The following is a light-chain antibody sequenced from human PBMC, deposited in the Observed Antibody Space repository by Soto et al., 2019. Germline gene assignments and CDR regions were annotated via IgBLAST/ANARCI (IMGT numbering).Light chain of an antibody. J-gene: IGKJ5*01. CDR2: DVS. Sequence: EIVLTQSQGTLSLSPGERATLSFMASQSVSSSYLAWYQQKPGQAPRLLMYDVSNRATGIPASFSGSGSGTDFTLTITSIEPEDFAVYYCQQRSSWPWTFGQGTLLEIK. CDR3: QQRSSWPWT. V-gene: IGKV3D-20*02. CDR1: QSVSSSY.